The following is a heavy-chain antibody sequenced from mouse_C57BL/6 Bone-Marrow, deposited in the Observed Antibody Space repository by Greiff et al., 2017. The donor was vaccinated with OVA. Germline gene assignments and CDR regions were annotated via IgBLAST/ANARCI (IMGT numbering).Heavy chain of an antibody. CDR1: GFTFSSYA. J-gene: IGHJ4*01. CDR3: ARDSIPYAMDY. D-gene: IGHD2-10*02. V-gene: IGHV5-4*01. CDR2: ISDGGSYT. Sequence: EVQLVESGGGLVKPGGSLKLSCAASGFTFSSYAMSWVRQTPEKRLEWVATISDGGSYTYYPDNVKGRFTISRDNAKNNLYLQMSHLKSEDTAMYYCARDSIPYAMDYWGQGTSVTVSS.